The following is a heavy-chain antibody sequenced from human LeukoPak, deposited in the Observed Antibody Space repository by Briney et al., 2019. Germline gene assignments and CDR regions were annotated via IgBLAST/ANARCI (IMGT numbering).Heavy chain of an antibody. CDR3: AREDSGSYGLFQH. J-gene: IGHJ1*01. CDR2: IYYSGST. CDR1: GGSISTYY. Sequence: SETLSLTCTVSGGSISTYYWTWIRQPPGKGLEWIGYIYYSGSTNYNPSLKSRVTISVDTSKNQFSLKLSSVTAADTAVYYCAREDSGSYGLFQHWGQGTLVTVSS. V-gene: IGHV4-59*01. D-gene: IGHD1-26*01.